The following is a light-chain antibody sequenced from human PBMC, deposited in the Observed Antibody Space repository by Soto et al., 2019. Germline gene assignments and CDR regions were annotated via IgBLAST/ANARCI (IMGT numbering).Light chain of an antibody. Sequence: QSVLTQPASVSGSPGQSITISCTGTSSDVGGYNYVSWYQQHPGKAPKLMIYDVSNRPSGVSKRFSGSKSGNTASLTISGLHAEDDADYYCSSYTSSSTYVFGTGTKLTVL. J-gene: IGLJ1*01. CDR2: DVS. V-gene: IGLV2-14*01. CDR3: SSYTSSSTYV. CDR1: SSDVGGYNY.